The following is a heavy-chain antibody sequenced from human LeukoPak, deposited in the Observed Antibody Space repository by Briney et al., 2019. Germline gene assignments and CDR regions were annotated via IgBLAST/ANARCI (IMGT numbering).Heavy chain of an antibody. V-gene: IGHV3-23*01. CDR2: IGSPDKI. CDR1: GFVLTIHA. Sequence: GGSLRLSCEASGFVLTIHAMSWVRQAPGKGLEWVSTIGSPDKIYYADSVKGRFTISRDDSKNTLYLQMSSLRVEDTALYLCAKDYTHGNGVYDAFDMWGQGTVVTVSS. D-gene: IGHD3-16*01. CDR3: AKDYTHGNGVYDAFDM. J-gene: IGHJ3*02.